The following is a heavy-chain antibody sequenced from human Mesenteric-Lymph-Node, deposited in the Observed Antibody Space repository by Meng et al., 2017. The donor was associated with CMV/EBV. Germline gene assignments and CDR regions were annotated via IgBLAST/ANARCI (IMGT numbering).Heavy chain of an antibody. J-gene: IGHJ4*02. Sequence: SCAASGFSVSNNYISWVRQPPGKGLEWVSVIHSGGYTDYADSVKGRFTISRDNSKNTLYLHMSSLRAEDTAVYYCARETLAAAGENYFDYWGQGTLVTVSS. D-gene: IGHD6-13*01. V-gene: IGHV3-53*01. CDR2: IHSGGYT. CDR3: ARETLAAAGENYFDY. CDR1: GFSVSNNY.